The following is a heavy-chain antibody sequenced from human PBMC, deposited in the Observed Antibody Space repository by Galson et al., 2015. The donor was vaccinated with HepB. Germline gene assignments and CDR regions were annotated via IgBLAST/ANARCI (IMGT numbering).Heavy chain of an antibody. J-gene: IGHJ4*02. D-gene: IGHD5-12*01. CDR2: INPSDSYI. CDR1: GYSFTDYW. CDR3: ARHRLTSGYNERGLDS. Sequence: QSGAEVKKPGESLRISCKGSGYSFTDYWITWVRQMPGKGLEWMGRINPSDSYINYSPSFQGRVTISTDKSISTAYLQWSSLRASDTAMYYCARHRLTSGYNERGLDSWGQGTLVTVSS. V-gene: IGHV5-10-1*01.